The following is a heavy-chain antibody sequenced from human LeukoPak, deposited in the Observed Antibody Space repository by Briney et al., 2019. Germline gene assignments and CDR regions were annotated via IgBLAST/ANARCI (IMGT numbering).Heavy chain of an antibody. J-gene: IGHJ5*02. V-gene: IGHV4-59*12. CDR2: IYYSGST. CDR1: GGSISSYY. CDR3: ARVYYDSSGYYPDNWFDP. Sequence: SETLSLTCTVSGGSISSYYWSWIRQPPGKGLEWIGYIYYSGSTNYNPSLKSRVTISVDTSKNQFSLKLSSVTAADTAVYYCARVYYDSSGYYPDNWFDPWGQGTLVTVSS. D-gene: IGHD3-22*01.